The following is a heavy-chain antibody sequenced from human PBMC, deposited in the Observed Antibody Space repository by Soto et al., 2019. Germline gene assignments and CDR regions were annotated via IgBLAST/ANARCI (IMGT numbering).Heavy chain of an antibody. CDR3: ARDYYDSSGPFDI. CDR1: GFTFSSYG. V-gene: IGHV3-33*01. J-gene: IGHJ3*02. CDR2: IWYDGSNK. Sequence: LRLSCAASGFTFSSYGMHWVRQAPGKGLEWVAVIWYDGSNKYYADSVKGRFTISRDNSKNTLYLQMNSLRAEDTAVYYCARDYYDSSGPFDIWGQGTMVTVSS. D-gene: IGHD3-22*01.